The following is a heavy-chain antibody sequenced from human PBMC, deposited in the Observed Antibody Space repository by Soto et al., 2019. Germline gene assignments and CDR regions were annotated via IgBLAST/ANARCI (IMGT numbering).Heavy chain of an antibody. CDR2: ISGGGGST. J-gene: IGHJ4*02. CDR1: GFTFSSYA. V-gene: IGHV3-23*01. Sequence: GGSLRLSCAASGFTFSSYAMSWVRQAPGKGLEWVSAISGGGGSTYYADSVKGRFTIARDNSNNTLYLQMNSLRAEDTAVYYCAKDRVAAAGTIHFDYWGQGTLVTVSS. D-gene: IGHD6-13*01. CDR3: AKDRVAAAGTIHFDY.